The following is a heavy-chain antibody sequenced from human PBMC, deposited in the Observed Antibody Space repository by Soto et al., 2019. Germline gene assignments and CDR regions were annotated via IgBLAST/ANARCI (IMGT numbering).Heavy chain of an antibody. CDR1: GGSISSHF. CDR2: IDYTGSA. CDR3: ARGALRIYRTPLDS. V-gene: IGHV4-59*11. D-gene: IGHD2-15*01. Sequence: SETLSLTCTVSGGSISSHFWFWLRQTPGKGLDWVGYIDYTGSANYNPSLLSRVRMSVDPSKNQFSLRVTSVTAADTAVYYCARGALRIYRTPLDSWGQGALVTVSS. J-gene: IGHJ4*02.